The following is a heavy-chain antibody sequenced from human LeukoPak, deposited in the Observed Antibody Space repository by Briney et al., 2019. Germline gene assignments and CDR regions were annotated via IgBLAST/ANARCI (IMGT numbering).Heavy chain of an antibody. Sequence: PGGSLRLSRAASGYTFSSYSINWVRQAPGKGLEWVSSISVGSNYIYYADSVRGRFSISRDDARNSLYLQMDSLRGDDTAVYYCARLRRNSDRSGYYYYYDYWGQGTLVTVSS. CDR3: ARLRRNSDRSGYYYYYDY. D-gene: IGHD3-22*01. CDR1: GYTFSSYS. V-gene: IGHV3-21*01. J-gene: IGHJ4*02. CDR2: ISVGSNYI.